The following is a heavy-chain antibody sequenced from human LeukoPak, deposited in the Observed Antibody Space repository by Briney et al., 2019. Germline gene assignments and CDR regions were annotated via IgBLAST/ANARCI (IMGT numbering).Heavy chain of an antibody. D-gene: IGHD6-13*01. Sequence: ASVKVSCKASGYTFTGYYMHWVRQAPGQGLEWMGWINPNSGGTNYAQKFQGRVTMTRDTSISTAYMELSRLRSDDTAVYYCARPAAAGTSAPMFWFDPWGQGTLVTVSS. J-gene: IGHJ5*02. CDR3: ARPAAAGTSAPMFWFDP. CDR2: INPNSGGT. V-gene: IGHV1-2*02. CDR1: GYTFTGYY.